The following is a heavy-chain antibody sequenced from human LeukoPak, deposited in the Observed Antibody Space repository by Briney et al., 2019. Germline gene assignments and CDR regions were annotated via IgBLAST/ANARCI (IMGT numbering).Heavy chain of an antibody. J-gene: IGHJ4*02. CDR1: GGSISSYY. CDR2: IYYSGST. V-gene: IGHV4-59*08. CDR3: ARHPSYYDRIDY. Sequence: SETLSLTCTVSGGSISSYYWSWIRQPPGKGLEWIGYIYYSGSTNYNPSLKSRVTISVDTSKNQFSLRLSSVTAADTAVYYCARHPSYYDRIDYWGQGTLVTVSS. D-gene: IGHD3-22*01.